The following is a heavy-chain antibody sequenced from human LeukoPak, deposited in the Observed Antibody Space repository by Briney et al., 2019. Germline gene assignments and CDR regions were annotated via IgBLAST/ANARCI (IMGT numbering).Heavy chain of an antibody. CDR1: GFTVSSNY. V-gene: IGHV3-66*01. Sequence: HPGGSLRLSCAASGFTVSSNYMSWVRQAPGKGLEWVSVIYSGGSTYYADSVKGRFTISRDNSKNTLYLQMNSLRAGDTAVYYCARAWRYYDSSGYYYFDYWGQGTLVTVSS. J-gene: IGHJ4*02. CDR2: IYSGGST. CDR3: ARAWRYYDSSGYYYFDY. D-gene: IGHD3-22*01.